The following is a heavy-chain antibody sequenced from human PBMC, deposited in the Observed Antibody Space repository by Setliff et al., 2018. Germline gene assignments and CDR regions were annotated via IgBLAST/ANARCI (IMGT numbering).Heavy chain of an antibody. D-gene: IGHD1-1*01. CDR3: ARTGTYRYFDH. J-gene: IGHJ4*02. CDR1: GASISSGTYY. V-gene: IGHV4-39*01. CDR2: IHYLGTT. Sequence: SETLSLTCTVSGASISSGTYYWGWIRQPPGKGLEWIGRIHYLGTTYSNASRASRLTMSVDTSKNQFSLRLTSVTAADTAVYYCARTGTYRYFDHWGQGTLVTVSS.